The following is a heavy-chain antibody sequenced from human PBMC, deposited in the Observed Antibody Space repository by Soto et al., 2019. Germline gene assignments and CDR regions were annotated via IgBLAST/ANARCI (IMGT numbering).Heavy chain of an antibody. J-gene: IGHJ4*02. Sequence: QVQLQESGPGLVKPSQTLSLTCTVSGGSISSGGFYWSWIRQHPGKGLEWIGYIYYSGSTYYNPSLTSRVIISVDTSKNQFSLKLSSVTAADTAVYYCAREGRTGYSCGLDYWGQGTLVIVSS. V-gene: IGHV4-31*03. CDR3: AREGRTGYSCGLDY. D-gene: IGHD5-18*01. CDR2: IYYSGST. CDR1: GGSISSGGFY.